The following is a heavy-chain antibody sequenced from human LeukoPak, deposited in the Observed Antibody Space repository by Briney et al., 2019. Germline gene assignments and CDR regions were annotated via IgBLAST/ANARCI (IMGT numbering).Heavy chain of an antibody. Sequence: ASVKVSCKASGYTFTSYYMHRVRQAPGQGLEWMGIINPSGGSTSYAQKFQGRVTMTRDTSTSTVYMELSSLRSEDTAVYYCARDLGDTALPSNWFDPWGQGTLVTVSS. CDR3: ARDLGDTALPSNWFDP. CDR1: GYTFTSYY. D-gene: IGHD5-18*01. CDR2: INPSGGST. J-gene: IGHJ5*02. V-gene: IGHV1-46*01.